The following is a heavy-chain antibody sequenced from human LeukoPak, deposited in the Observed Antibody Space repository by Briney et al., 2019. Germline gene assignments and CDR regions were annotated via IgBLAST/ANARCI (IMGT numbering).Heavy chain of an antibody. CDR2: ISGSGGST. D-gene: IGHD1-26*01. V-gene: IGHV3-23*01. Sequence: PGGSLRLSCAASGFTFSNYAMSWVRQAPGKGLEWVSAISGSGGSTYYADSVKGRFTVSRDNSKNTLYLQMNSLRAEDTAVYYCARDSANVVGAKSIFDYWGQGALVTVSS. CDR3: ARDSANVVGAKSIFDY. CDR1: GFTFSNYA. J-gene: IGHJ4*02.